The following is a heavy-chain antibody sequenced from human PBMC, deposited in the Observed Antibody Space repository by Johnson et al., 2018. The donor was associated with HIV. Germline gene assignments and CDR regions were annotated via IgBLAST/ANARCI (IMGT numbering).Heavy chain of an antibody. V-gene: IGHV3-20*03. CDR3: AKANWNGDAFDI. D-gene: IGHD1-1*01. J-gene: IGHJ3*02. CDR1: GFIFDDYD. Sequence: EGFGFIFDDYDLSWVRQAPGKGLEWVSGINWNGVSTAYADSVKGRFTISRDNSKNTLYLQMNSLRAEDTALYYCAKANWNGDAFDIWGQGTMVTVSS. CDR2: INWNGVST.